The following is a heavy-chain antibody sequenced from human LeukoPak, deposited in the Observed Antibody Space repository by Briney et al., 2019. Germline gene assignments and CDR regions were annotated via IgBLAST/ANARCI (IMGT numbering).Heavy chain of an antibody. CDR1: GFTFSSYS. CDR3: ARGNSYVTPDY. CDR2: ISSSSTI. V-gene: IGHV3-48*02. J-gene: IGHJ4*02. D-gene: IGHD5-18*01. Sequence: GGSLRLSCAASGFTFSSYSMNWVRQAPEKGLEWVSYISSSSTIYYADSVKGRFTISRDNAKNSLYLQIHSLRDEDTAVYLCARGNSYVTPDYWGQGTLVTVSS.